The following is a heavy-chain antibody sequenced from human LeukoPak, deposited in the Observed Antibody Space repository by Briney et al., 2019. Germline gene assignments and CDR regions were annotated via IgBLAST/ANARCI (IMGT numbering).Heavy chain of an antibody. CDR2: INHSGST. J-gene: IGHJ3*02. V-gene: IGHV4-34*01. D-gene: IGHD6-19*01. Sequence: SETLSLTCAVYGGSFSGYYWSWIRQPPGKGLEWIGEINHSGSTNYNPSLKSRVTISVDTSKNQFSLQLSSVTAADTAVYYCARAGAVAGGKNAFDIWGQGTMVTVSS. CDR1: GGSFSGYY. CDR3: ARAGAVAGGKNAFDI.